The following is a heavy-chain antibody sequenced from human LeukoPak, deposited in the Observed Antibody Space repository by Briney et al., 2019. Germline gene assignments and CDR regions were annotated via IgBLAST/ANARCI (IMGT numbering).Heavy chain of an antibody. V-gene: IGHV3-7*01. CDR1: GFTFGTYW. Sequence: PGGSLRLSCAASGFTFGTYWMSWVRQAPGKGLEWVANIKYDGSEKSYVDSVKGRFTISRDNAKNSLYLQMNSLRAEDTAVYYCARDMGFNAFDIWGQGTMVTVSS. J-gene: IGHJ3*02. CDR3: ARDMGFNAFDI. CDR2: IKYDGSEK. D-gene: IGHD1-26*01.